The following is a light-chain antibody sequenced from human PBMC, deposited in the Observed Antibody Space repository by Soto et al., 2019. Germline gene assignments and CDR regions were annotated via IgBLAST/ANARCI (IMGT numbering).Light chain of an antibody. CDR1: QNVTSF. CDR3: QQRYNWPTT. CDR2: DAS. Sequence: IVMTKTPATLSLSPGERTTLSRMASQNVTSFLAWYQQNAGHAPRLLIYDASHWATGIPARFSGSGSGTDFTLTINSLEPEDFALYYCQQRYNWPTTFGQGTKVDIK. V-gene: IGKV3-11*01. J-gene: IGKJ1*01.